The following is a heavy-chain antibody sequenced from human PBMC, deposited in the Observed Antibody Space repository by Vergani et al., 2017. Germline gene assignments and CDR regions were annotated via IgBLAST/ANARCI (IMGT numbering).Heavy chain of an antibody. Sequence: QVQLVESGGGVVQPGRSLRLSCAASGFTFSSYGMHWVRQAPGKGLEWVAVISYDGSNKYYADSVKGRFTISRDNSKNTLYLQMNSLRAEDTAVYYCAKAPTGYSYEFDYWGQGTLVTVSS. CDR1: GFTFSSYG. V-gene: IGHV3-30*18. J-gene: IGHJ4*02. CDR2: ISYDGSNK. CDR3: AKAPTGYSYEFDY. D-gene: IGHD5-18*01.